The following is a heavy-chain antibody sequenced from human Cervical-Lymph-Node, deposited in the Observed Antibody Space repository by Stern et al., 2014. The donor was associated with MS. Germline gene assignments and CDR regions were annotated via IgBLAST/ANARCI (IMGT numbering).Heavy chain of an antibody. CDR1: GFTFSDFG. D-gene: IGHD4-11*01. Sequence: QVQLVESGGGVVQPGGYLRLSCAASGFTFSDFGMHWVRQTSGKGLEWMAIIWYDGNKRLYADSVRGRFSISRDNYKNTMYLQMNSLRTEDTAVYYCVRGPDYGNDQVMYWGQGALVTVSS. CDR2: IWYDGNKR. J-gene: IGHJ4*02. CDR3: VRGPDYGNDQVMY. V-gene: IGHV3-33*01.